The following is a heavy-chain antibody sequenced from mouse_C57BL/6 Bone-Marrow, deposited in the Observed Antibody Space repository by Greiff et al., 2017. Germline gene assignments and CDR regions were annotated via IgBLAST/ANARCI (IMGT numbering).Heavy chain of an antibody. D-gene: IGHD2-4*01. V-gene: IGHV1-81*01. CDR2: IYPRSGNT. CDR3: ARGDYDYDAIFAY. Sequence: VQRVESGAELARPGASVKLSCKASGYTFTSYGISWVKQRTGQGLEWIGEIYPRSGNTYYNEKFKGKAKLTADKSSSTACMELRSLTSEDSAVYFCARGDYDYDAIFAYWGQGTLVTVSA. J-gene: IGHJ3*01. CDR1: GYTFTSYG.